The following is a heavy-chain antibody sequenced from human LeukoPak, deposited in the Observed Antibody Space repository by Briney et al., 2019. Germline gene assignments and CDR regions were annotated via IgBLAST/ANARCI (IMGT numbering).Heavy chain of an antibody. CDR2: IYHSGST. D-gene: IGHD3-22*01. CDR1: GGSISSDGYY. CDR3: ARDGDYYDSSGYYYKGLFDY. Sequence: SETLSLTCTVSGGSISSDGYYWSWIRQPPGKGLEWIGYIYHSGSTYYNPSLKSRVTISVDRSKNQFSLKLSSVTAADTAVYYCARDGDYYDSSGYYYKGLFDYWGQGTLVTVSS. V-gene: IGHV4-30-2*01. J-gene: IGHJ4*02.